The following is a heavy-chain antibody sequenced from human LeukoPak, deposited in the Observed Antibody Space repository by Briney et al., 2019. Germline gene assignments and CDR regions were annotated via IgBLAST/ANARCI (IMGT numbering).Heavy chain of an antibody. J-gene: IGHJ4*02. V-gene: IGHV3-21*01. Sequence: GGSLRLSCAASGFTFSSYSMNWVRQAPGKGLEWVSSISSSSSYIYYADPVKGRFTISRDNAKNSLYLQMNSLRAEDTAVYYCARDPERYYDSSGGFFDYWGQGTLVTVSS. CDR1: GFTFSSYS. D-gene: IGHD3-22*01. CDR2: ISSSSSYI. CDR3: ARDPERYYDSSGGFFDY.